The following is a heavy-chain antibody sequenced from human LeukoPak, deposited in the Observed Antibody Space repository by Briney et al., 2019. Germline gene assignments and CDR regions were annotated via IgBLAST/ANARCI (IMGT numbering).Heavy chain of an antibody. CDR3: ARGLDTAMVTGVYFDY. J-gene: IGHJ4*02. Sequence: RVASVKVSCKASGGTFSSYAISWVRQAPGQGLEWMGSIIPILGITNYAQKFQGRVTITADKSTSTAYMELSSLRSEDTAVYYCARGLDTAMVTGVYFDYWGQGTLVTVSS. CDR1: GGTFSSYA. V-gene: IGHV1-69*04. CDR2: IIPILGIT. D-gene: IGHD5-18*01.